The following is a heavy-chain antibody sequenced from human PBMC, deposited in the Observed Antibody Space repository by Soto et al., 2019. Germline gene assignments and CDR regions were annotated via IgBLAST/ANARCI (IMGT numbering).Heavy chain of an antibody. CDR2: IWYDGSNK. V-gene: IGHV3-33*01. CDR3: ARDPSSGWYDGPPVDY. J-gene: IGHJ4*02. D-gene: IGHD6-19*01. Sequence: PGGSLRLSCAASGFTFSSYGMHWVRQAPGKGLEWVAVIWYDGSNKYYADSVKGRFTISRDNSKNTLYLQMNSLRAEDTAVYYCARDPSSGWYDGPPVDYWGQGTLVTVSS. CDR1: GFTFSSYG.